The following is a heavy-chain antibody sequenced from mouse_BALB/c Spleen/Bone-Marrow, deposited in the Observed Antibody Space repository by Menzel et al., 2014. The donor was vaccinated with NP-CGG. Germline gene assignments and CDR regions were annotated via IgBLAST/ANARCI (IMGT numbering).Heavy chain of an antibody. J-gene: IGHJ3*01. CDR2: ISPSTGYS. Sequence: QVQLQQPGAELAKPGASVKMSCKASGYSFINYWMHWVKQRPGQGLEWIGYISPSTGYSEYNQKFKDKATLTADKSSNIAYMQLSSLTSEDSAVYYCARYGNYPLFAYWGQGTLVTVSA. V-gene: IGHV1-7*01. CDR3: ARYGNYPLFAY. CDR1: GYSFINYW. D-gene: IGHD2-1*01.